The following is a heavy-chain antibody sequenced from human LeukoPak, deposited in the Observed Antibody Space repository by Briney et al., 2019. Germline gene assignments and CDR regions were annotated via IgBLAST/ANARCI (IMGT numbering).Heavy chain of an antibody. Sequence: GASLKVSCKASGYTFTTYYMHWVRQAPGQGLEWMGIINPSGGSTSYAQKFQGRVTMTRDMSTSTVYMELSSLRSEDTAVHYCARDQGYSDYDFCFDYWGQGTLVTVSS. CDR2: INPSGGST. CDR1: GYTFTTYY. V-gene: IGHV1-46*01. CDR3: ARDQGYSDYDFCFDY. D-gene: IGHD5-12*01. J-gene: IGHJ4*02.